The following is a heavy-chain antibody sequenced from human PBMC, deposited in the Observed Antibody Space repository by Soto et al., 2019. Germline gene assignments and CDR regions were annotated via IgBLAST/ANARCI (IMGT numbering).Heavy chain of an antibody. CDR1: GFSFSSHW. D-gene: IGHD2-2*01. J-gene: IGHJ4*02. CDR3: ARGVPNCSSSSCYFDF. V-gene: IGHV3-74*01. CDR2: ISGDGRTT. Sequence: GGSLRLSCAASGFSFSSHWMNWVRQAPGKGLVWVPRISGDGRTTSHADSVKGRFTISRDNAKNTLYLQVNSLRVEDTAVYYCARGVPNCSSSSCYFDFWGQGILVTVSS.